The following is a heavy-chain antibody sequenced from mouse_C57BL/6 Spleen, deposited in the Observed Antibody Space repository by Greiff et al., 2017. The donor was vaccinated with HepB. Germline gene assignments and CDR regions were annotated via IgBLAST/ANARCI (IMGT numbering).Heavy chain of an antibody. CDR1: GYAFSSYW. Sequence: VHLVESGAELVKPGASVKISCKASGYAFSSYWMNWVKQRPGKGLEWIGQIYPGDGDTNYNGKFKGKATLTADKSSSTAYMQLSSLTSEDSAVYFCARWGPYYFDYWGQGTTLTVSS. V-gene: IGHV1-80*01. CDR2: IYPGDGDT. J-gene: IGHJ2*01. CDR3: ARWGPYYFDY.